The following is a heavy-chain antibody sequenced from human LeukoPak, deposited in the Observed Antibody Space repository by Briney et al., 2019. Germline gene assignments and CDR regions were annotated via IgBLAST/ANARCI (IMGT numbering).Heavy chain of an antibody. CDR1: GFTFSSYG. D-gene: IGHD6-19*01. V-gene: IGHV3-30*18. CDR2: ISYDGSNK. J-gene: IGHJ4*02. CDR3: AKDSSGCLDY. Sequence: PGRSLRLSCAASGFTFSSYGMHWVRQAPGKGLEWVAVISYDGSNKYYADPVKGRFTISRDNSKNTLYLQMNSLRAEDTAVYYCAKDSSGCLDYWGQGTLVTVSS.